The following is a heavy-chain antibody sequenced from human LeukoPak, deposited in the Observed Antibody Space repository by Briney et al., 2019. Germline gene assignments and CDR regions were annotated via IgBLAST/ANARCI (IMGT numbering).Heavy chain of an antibody. D-gene: IGHD3/OR15-3a*01. CDR1: GFTFSSYS. CDR2: ISSSSSYI. CDR3: ARRDSAKPIDY. J-gene: IGHJ4*02. V-gene: IGHV3-21*01. Sequence: GGSLRLSCAASGFTFSSYSMNWVRQAPGKGLEWVSSISSSSSYIYYADSVKGRFTISRDNAKNSLYLQMNSLRAEDTAVYYCARRDSAKPIDYWGQGTLVTVSS.